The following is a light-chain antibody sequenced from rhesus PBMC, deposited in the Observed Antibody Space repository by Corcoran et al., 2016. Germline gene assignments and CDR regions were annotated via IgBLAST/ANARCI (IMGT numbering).Light chain of an antibody. J-gene: IGKJ3*01. CDR3: QHGYGTPFT. CDR2: KAS. Sequence: DIQMTQSPSSLSASVGDRVTITCRASENVYNYLNWFQQKPGKAPKLLIYKASTLQSGVPSSFSGSGAGAYYTFTISSLQPEDVATYYCQHGYGTPFTFGPGTKLHIK. V-gene: IGKV1-74*01. CDR1: ENVYNY.